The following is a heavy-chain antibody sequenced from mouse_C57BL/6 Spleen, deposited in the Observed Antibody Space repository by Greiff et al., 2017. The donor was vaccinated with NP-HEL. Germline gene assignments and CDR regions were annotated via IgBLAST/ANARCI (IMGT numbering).Heavy chain of an antibody. V-gene: IGHV1-61*01. Sequence: QVQLQQPGAELVRPGSSVKLSCKASGYTFTSYWMDWVKQRPGQGLEWIGNIYPSDSETHYNQKFKDKATLTVDKSSSTAYMQLSSLTSEDSAVYYCAREGVYYGNGYFDVWGTGTTVTVSS. CDR2: IYPSDSET. D-gene: IGHD2-1*01. CDR3: AREGVYYGNGYFDV. CDR1: GYTFTSYW. J-gene: IGHJ1*03.